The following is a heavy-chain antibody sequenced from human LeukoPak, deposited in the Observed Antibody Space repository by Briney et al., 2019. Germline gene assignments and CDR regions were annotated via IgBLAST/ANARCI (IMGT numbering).Heavy chain of an antibody. CDR2: IYYSGST. V-gene: IGHV4-39*01. J-gene: IGHJ6*03. D-gene: IGHD6-6*01. Sequence: SETLSLTCTVSGGSISSSSYYWGWIRQPPGKGLEWIGSIYYSGSTYYNPSLKSRVTISVDTSKNQFSLKLSSVTAADTAVYYCAKAGGDSSSQDYMDVWGKGTTVTVSS. CDR1: GGSISSSSYY. CDR3: AKAGGDSSSQDYMDV.